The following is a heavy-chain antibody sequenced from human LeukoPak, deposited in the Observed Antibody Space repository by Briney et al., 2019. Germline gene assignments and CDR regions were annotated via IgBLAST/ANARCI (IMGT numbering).Heavy chain of an antibody. CDR1: GFTFSSYA. V-gene: IGHV3-23*01. CDR2: ISGSGGST. D-gene: IGHD3-3*01. J-gene: IGHJ4*02. Sequence: TGGSLRLPCAASGFTFSSYAMSWVRQAPGKGLEWVSAISGSGGSTYYADSVKGRFTISRDNSKNTLYLQMNSLRAEDTAVYYCAEGKGGGYYAYYWGQGTLVTVSS. CDR3: AEGKGGGYYAYY.